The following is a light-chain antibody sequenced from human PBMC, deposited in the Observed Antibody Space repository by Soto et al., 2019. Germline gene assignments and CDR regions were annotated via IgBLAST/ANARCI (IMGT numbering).Light chain of an antibody. CDR3: QQYNDWPRT. Sequence: EIVMTQSPATLSVSQGERATLSCGASQSAGSNLAWYQYKPGQAPRLLIYGASTRATGIPVRFSGSGSGTEFTLTISSLQSEDFAVYHCQQYNDWPRTFGQGTKVEI. CDR1: QSAGSN. V-gene: IGKV3-15*01. CDR2: GAS. J-gene: IGKJ1*01.